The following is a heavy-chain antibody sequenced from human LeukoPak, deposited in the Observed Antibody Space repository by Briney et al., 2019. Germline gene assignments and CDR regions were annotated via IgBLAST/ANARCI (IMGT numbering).Heavy chain of an antibody. CDR1: GGAFSSFT. CDR2: IIPIFGTT. J-gene: IGHJ6*03. CDR3: ARNPVSHCAKCLDV. Sequence: SVKVSCKTSGGAFSSFTLTWVRQAPGQGLEFMGRIIPIFGTTNYAQKFQGRVTITADDSARTVYMDLSSLKSEDTAVYYCARNPVSHCAKCLDVWGNGTTVTIS. V-gene: IGHV1-69*13.